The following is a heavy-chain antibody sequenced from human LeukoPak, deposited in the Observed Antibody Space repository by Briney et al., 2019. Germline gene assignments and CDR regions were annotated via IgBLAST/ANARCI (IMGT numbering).Heavy chain of an antibody. J-gene: IGHJ4*02. CDR1: GGSISSYF. D-gene: IGHD1-7*01. Sequence: SETLSLTCTVSGGSISSYFWSWIRQPPGKGLEWIGYIYYSGSTNYNPSLKSRVTISVDASKTQFSLKLNSVTAADTAVYYCARGSRELYYFDYWGQGTLVTVS. CDR3: ARGSRELYYFDY. CDR2: IYYSGST. V-gene: IGHV4-59*01.